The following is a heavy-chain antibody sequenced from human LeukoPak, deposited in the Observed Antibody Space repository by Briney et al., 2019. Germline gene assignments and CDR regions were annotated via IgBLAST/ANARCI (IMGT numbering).Heavy chain of an antibody. J-gene: IGHJ6*02. CDR1: GGSMSPYY. D-gene: IGHD6-13*01. Sequence: SETLSLTCTVSGGSMSPYYWGWIRQTPGKGLEWIGYTFTSGGTNYNPSLKSRVTISVDTSKNQFSLKLSSVTAADTAVYYCARNTYSSSWTQYCYYYYGMDVWGQGTTVTVSS. CDR2: TFTSGGT. CDR3: ARNTYSSSWTQYCYYYYGMDV. V-gene: IGHV4-4*09.